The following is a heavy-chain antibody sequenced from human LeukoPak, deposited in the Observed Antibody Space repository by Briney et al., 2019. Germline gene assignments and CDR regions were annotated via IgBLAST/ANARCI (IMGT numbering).Heavy chain of an antibody. D-gene: IGHD2-15*01. CDR2: ISGSGGST. Sequence: GGSLRLSCAASGFTFSSYATSWVRQAPGKGLEWVSAISGSGGSTYYADSVKGRFTISRDNSKNTLYLQMNSLRAEDTAVYYCAKIRPSAYCSGDSCPPDYWGQGTLVTVSS. CDR1: GFTFSSYA. J-gene: IGHJ4*02. V-gene: IGHV3-23*01. CDR3: AKIRPSAYCSGDSCPPDY.